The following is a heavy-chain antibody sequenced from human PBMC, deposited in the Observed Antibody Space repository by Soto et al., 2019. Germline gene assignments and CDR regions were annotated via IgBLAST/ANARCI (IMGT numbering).Heavy chain of an antibody. CDR3: AADYDFWSGYSSYYYYGMDV. J-gene: IGHJ6*02. CDR2: IVVGSGNT. V-gene: IGHV1-58*01. Sequence: SVKVSCKASGFTFTSSAVQWVRQARGQRLEWIGWIVVGSGNTNYAQKFQERVTITRDMSTSTAYMELSSLRSEDTAVYYCAADYDFWSGYSSYYYYGMDVWGQGTTVTVSS. CDR1: GFTFTSSA. D-gene: IGHD3-3*01.